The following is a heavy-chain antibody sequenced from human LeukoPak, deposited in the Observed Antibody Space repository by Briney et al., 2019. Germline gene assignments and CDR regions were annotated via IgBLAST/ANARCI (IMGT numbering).Heavy chain of an antibody. CDR2: IYPEDSDT. V-gene: IGHV5-51*01. CDR1: EYTFTNYW. J-gene: IGHJ6*03. D-gene: IGHD3-3*01. Sequence: GESLKISCKASEYTFTNYWIGWVRQMPGKGLEWMGIIYPEDSDTKYSPSFQGQVTISVDESTSTAYLQWSSLKASDTAIYYCARHEVGGDSSSGYEYYYYMDVWGKGTAVTVSS. CDR3: ARHEVGGDSSSGYEYYYYMDV.